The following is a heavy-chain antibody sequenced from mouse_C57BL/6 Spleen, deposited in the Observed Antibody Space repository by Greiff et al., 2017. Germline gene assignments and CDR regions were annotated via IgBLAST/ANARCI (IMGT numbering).Heavy chain of an antibody. J-gene: IGHJ4*01. CDR1: GYTFTDYY. Sequence: VQGVESGPELVKPGASVQISCKASGYTFTDYYINWVKQRPGQGLEWIGWISPGSVITKYNEKVKGKATLTVDTSSSTAYMQLSSLTSEDSAVYFCARRRMDNWGQGTSVTVSS. CDR2: ISPGSVIT. CDR3: ARRRMDN. V-gene: IGHV1-84*01.